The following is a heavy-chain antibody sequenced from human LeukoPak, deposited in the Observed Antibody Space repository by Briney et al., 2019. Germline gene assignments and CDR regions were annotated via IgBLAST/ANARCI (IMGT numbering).Heavy chain of an antibody. CDR3: ARHFGGYSYGSLDY. CDR2: IHYSGST. CDR1: GGSISSSSYY. J-gene: IGHJ4*02. Sequence: SETLSRTCTVSGGSISSSSYYWGWIRQPPGKGQEWIGSIHYSGSTYYNPSLKSRVTISIDTSKNQFSLKMRSVTAADTAVYYCARHFGGYSYGSLDYWGQGNLVTVSS. V-gene: IGHV4-39*01. D-gene: IGHD5-18*01.